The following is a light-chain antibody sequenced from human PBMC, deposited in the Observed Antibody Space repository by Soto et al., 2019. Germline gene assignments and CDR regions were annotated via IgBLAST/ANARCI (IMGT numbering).Light chain of an antibody. V-gene: IGKV3-15*01. J-gene: IGKJ4*01. CDR1: QVISSY. Sequence: TQSPSFLSASVGDRVTITCRASQVISSYLAWYQQEPGQAPRLLIYDADIRATGVPARFSGSASGTDFTLTISSVQSEDSAVYYCQHYSRWPLSFGGGTKVDIK. CDR2: DAD. CDR3: QHYSRWPLS.